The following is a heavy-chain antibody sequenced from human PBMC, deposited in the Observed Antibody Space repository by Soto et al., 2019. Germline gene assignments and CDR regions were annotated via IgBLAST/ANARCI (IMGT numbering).Heavy chain of an antibody. CDR3: ARDTPSYLDYGSGSYYNGMDV. J-gene: IGHJ6*02. V-gene: IGHV4-31*03. Sequence: PSESLSLACPVSGCSISSGGYYWSWIRQHPGKGLEWIGYIYYSGSTYYNPSLKSRVTISVDTSKSQFSPKLSSVTAADTAVYYCARDTPSYLDYGSGSYYNGMDVWGQGTTVTVSS. CDR2: IYYSGST. D-gene: IGHD3-10*01. CDR1: GCSISSGGYY.